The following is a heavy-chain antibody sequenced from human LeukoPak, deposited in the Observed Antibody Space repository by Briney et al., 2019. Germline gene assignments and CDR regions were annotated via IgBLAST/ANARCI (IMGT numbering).Heavy chain of an antibody. V-gene: IGHV3-73*01. D-gene: IGHD1-26*01. J-gene: IGHJ5*02. CDR2: IDKKDKGYATAT. Sequence: GSLLLSCAASGFTFSGSAIHWGRQSSGKGLEWVGQIDKKDKGYATATAYAASVKGRFTISRDDSINTAYLQMKSLKSEDTALYYCTRDSGTYNWFDPWGQGTLVTVSS. CDR1: GFTFSGSA. CDR3: TRDSGTYNWFDP.